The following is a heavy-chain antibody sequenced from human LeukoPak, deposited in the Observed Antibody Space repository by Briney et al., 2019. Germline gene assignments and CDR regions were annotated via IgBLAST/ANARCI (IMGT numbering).Heavy chain of an antibody. CDR2: ISYDGSNK. Sequence: GGSLRLSCAASGFTFSSYAMHWVRQAPGKGLEWVAVISYDGSNKYYADSVKGRFTISRDNSKNTLYLQMNSLRAEDTAVYYCARVRRCGGDCYGDAFDIWGQGTMVTVSS. D-gene: IGHD2-21*02. J-gene: IGHJ3*02. CDR1: GFTFSSYA. CDR3: ARVRRCGGDCYGDAFDI. V-gene: IGHV3-30-3*01.